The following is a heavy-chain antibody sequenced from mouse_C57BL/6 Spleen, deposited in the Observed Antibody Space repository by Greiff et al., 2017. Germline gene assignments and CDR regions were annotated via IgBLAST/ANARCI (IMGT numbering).Heavy chain of an antibody. V-gene: IGHV5-17*01. J-gene: IGHJ4*01. CDR1: GFTFSDYG. CDR2: ISSGSSTI. Sequence: EVNVVESGGGLVKPGGSLKLSCAASGFTFSDYGMHWVRQAPEKGLEWVAYISSGSSTIYYADTVKGRFTISRDNAKNTLFLQMTSLRSEDTAMYYCARRAQATWMDYWGQGTSVTVSS. CDR3: ARRAQATWMDY. D-gene: IGHD3-2*02.